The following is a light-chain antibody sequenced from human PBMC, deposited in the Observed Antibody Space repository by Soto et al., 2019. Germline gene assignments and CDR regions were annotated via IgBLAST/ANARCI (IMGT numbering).Light chain of an antibody. Sequence: EIVMTQSPVTLSVSPGERATLSCRASQSISSNLAWHQQKPGQAPRLLIYSASTRATGVPARFSGSGSGTEFTLTISSLQSEDFAVYYCQQYNTWPPYTLGQGTKVDIK. CDR3: QQYNTWPPYT. V-gene: IGKV3-15*01. CDR1: QSISSN. J-gene: IGKJ2*01. CDR2: SAS.